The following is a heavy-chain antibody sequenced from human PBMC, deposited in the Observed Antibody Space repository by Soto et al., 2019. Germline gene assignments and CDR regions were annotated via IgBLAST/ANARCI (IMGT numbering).Heavy chain of an antibody. CDR2: MNPNSGNT. CDR1: VYTFTSYD. V-gene: IGHV1-8*01. Sequence: ASVKVSCKASVYTFTSYDINWVRQATGQGLEWMGWMNPNSGNTGYAQKFQGRVTMTRNTSISTAYMELSSLRSEDTAVYYCARGPDYYGSGSYYNYYYMDVWGKGTTVTV. J-gene: IGHJ6*03. D-gene: IGHD3-10*01. CDR3: ARGPDYYGSGSYYNYYYMDV.